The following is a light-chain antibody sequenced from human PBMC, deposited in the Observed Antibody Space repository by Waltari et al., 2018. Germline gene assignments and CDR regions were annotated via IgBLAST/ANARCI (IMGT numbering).Light chain of an antibody. V-gene: IGLV1-40*01. CDR1: SPNIGAGYD. CDR2: RDD. J-gene: IGLJ2*01. CDR3: QSYDRDLNAVL. Sequence: QSVLTQPPSVSGAPGQRVTISCTGSSPNIGAGYDVHWYQQIPGSAPKVLIYRDDNRPSGVPGRFSGSKSGTSASLSVTGLHVEDEADYFCQSYDRDLNAVLFGGGTKLTVL.